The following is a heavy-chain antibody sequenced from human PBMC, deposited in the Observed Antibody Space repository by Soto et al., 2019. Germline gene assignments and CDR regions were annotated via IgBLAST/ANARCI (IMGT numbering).Heavy chain of an antibody. CDR2: IKQDGSEK. CDR1: GFTFSSYW. D-gene: IGHD6-6*01. V-gene: IGHV3-7*04. Sequence: EVQLVESGGGLVQPGGSLRLSCAVSGFTFSSYWMSWVRQAPGKGLEWVANIKQDGSEKDYVDSVKGRYTISRDNAKNSLFLQMTSLRAEDTAVYYCARVYSSSSGRAMDVWGQGTTVTVSS. CDR3: ARVYSSSSGRAMDV. J-gene: IGHJ6*02.